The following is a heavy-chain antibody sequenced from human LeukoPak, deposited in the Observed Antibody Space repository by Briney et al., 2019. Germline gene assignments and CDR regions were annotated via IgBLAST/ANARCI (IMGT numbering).Heavy chain of an antibody. D-gene: IGHD3-10*01. CDR3: ARGPITMVRGVPAA. CDR2: IKQDGSEK. CDR1: GFTFSSYW. J-gene: IGHJ5*02. Sequence: PGVSLRLSCAASGFTFSSYWMSWVRQAPGKGLEWVANIKQDGSEKYYVDSVRGRFTISRDNAKNSLYLQMNSLRAEDTAVYYCARGPITMVRGVPAAWGQGTLVTVSS. V-gene: IGHV3-7*03.